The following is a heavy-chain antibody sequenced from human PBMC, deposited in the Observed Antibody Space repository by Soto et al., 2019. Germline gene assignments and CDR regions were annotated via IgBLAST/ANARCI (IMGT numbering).Heavy chain of an antibody. CDR2: IFNSGTT. J-gene: IGHJ4*02. Sequence: QVQLQESGPGLVKPSQTLSLTCSVSGASTVSHYHWTWIRQPPGKGLEWMGYIFNSGTTFYNPSLTGRLSISMDTAGNHFSLELRSVTAADTAVYYCALALGPTSGLDYWCQGTLVTVSS. D-gene: IGHD1-26*01. V-gene: IGHV4-31*02. CDR1: GASTVSHYH. CDR3: ALALGPTSGLDY.